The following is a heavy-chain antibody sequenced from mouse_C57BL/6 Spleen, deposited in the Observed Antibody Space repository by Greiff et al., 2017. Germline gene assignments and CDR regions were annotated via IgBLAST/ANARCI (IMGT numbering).Heavy chain of an antibody. J-gene: IGHJ2*01. CDR3: ARGIYYDYDPYYFDY. CDR2: IDPSDSET. D-gene: IGHD2-4*01. Sequence: QVQLQQPGAELVRPGSSVKLSCKASGYTFTSYWMHWVKQRPIQGLEWIGNIDPSDSETHYNQKFKDKATLTVDKSSSTAYMHRSSLTSEDSAVYYCARGIYYDYDPYYFDYWGQGTTLTVSS. CDR1: GYTFTSYW. V-gene: IGHV1-52*01.